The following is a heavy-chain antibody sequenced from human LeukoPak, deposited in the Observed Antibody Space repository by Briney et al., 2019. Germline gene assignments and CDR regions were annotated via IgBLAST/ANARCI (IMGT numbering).Heavy chain of an antibody. CDR1: GFTFSEYA. Sequence: GGSLRLSCAASGFTFSEYAMNWVRQAPGKGLEWLSGVTARGTVRYYADSVRGRFFASRDNSKSTLYPQMGSLRAEDTAFYYCAKLLVDLSPGGNYVFDLWGPGTLVTVSS. CDR3: AKLLVDLSPGGNYVFDL. J-gene: IGHJ4*02. V-gene: IGHV3-23*01. D-gene: IGHD4-23*01. CDR2: VTARGTVR.